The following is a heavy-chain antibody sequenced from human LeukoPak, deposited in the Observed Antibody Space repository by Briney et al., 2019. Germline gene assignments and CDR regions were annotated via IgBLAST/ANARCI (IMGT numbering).Heavy chain of an antibody. D-gene: IGHD1-26*01. Sequence: ASVKVSCKASGYTFTSYDINWVRQATGQGLEWMGWMNPNSGNTGYAQKFQGRVTMTRNTSISTAYMELSSLRSEDTAVYYCARVNSGSYQDQHDYWGQGTLVTVSS. V-gene: IGHV1-8*01. J-gene: IGHJ4*02. CDR2: MNPNSGNT. CDR3: ARVNSGSYQDQHDY. CDR1: GYTFTSYD.